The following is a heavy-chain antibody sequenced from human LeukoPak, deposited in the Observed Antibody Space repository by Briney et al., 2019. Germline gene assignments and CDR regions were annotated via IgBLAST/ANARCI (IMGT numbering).Heavy chain of an antibody. CDR3: AREVRFSMVRGEIDC. D-gene: IGHD3-10*01. V-gene: IGHV4-4*07. J-gene: IGHJ4*02. CDR1: GGSISSYY. Sequence: SETLSLTCTVSGGSISSYYWSWIRQPAGKGLEWIGRIYTSGSTNYNPSLNSRVTMSLDTSKNQFSLKLSSVTAADTAVYYCAREVRFSMVRGEIDCWGQGTLVTVSS. CDR2: IYTSGST.